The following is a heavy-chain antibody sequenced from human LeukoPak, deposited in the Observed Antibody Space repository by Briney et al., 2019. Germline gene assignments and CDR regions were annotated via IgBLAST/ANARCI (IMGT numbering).Heavy chain of an antibody. CDR3: ARDTSSGWYDY. D-gene: IGHD6-19*01. Sequence: SETLSLTCTVSGGSISSSSYYWGWIRQPPGKGLEWIGCIYYSGSTYYNASLKSRVTISVDTSKNQFSLKLSSVAAADTAVYYCARDTSSGWYDYWGQGTLVTVSS. CDR1: GGSISSSSYY. CDR2: IYYSGST. J-gene: IGHJ4*02. V-gene: IGHV4-39*07.